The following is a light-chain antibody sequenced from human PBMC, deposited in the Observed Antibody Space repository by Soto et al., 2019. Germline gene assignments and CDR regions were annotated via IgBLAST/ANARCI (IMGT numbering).Light chain of an antibody. V-gene: IGLV2-14*01. Sequence: QSALTQPASVSGSPGQSITISCTGTSSDFGTYIYVSWYLQHPGKAPKLMIYEVGNRPSGVSNHFSGSKSGNTASLTISGLQAEDEAYYYCSSYTRSNSVVFGGGTKLTVL. CDR1: SSDFGTYIY. J-gene: IGLJ2*01. CDR2: EVG. CDR3: SSYTRSNSVV.